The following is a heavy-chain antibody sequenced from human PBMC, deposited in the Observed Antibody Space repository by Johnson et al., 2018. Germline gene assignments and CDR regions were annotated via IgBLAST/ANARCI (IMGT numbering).Heavy chain of an antibody. V-gene: IGHV3-21*01. CDR1: GFTFSSYS. CDR3: ARVEGNYYESSGYPFDAFDI. J-gene: IGHJ3*02. D-gene: IGHD3-22*01. Sequence: VQLVHSGGGLVQXWGSLRLSCAVSGFTFSSYSMNWVRQAPGKGLEWVSSISSSSTYIYYTDSVKGRFALSGDNAQNSLYLQMNSLRAEDTAVYYCARVEGNYYESSGYPFDAFDIWGQGTTVTVSS. CDR2: ISSSSTYI.